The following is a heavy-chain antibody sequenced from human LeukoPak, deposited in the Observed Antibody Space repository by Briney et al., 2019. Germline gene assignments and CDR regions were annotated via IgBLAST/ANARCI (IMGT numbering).Heavy chain of an antibody. J-gene: IGHJ4*02. D-gene: IGHD3-10*01. CDR1: GFTFGTYA. CDR3: ARDNYGSDY. CDR2: VSYDGNNK. Sequence: PGGSLRLSCAASGFTFGTYAMHWVRQAPGKGLEWVAVVSYDGNNKYYADSVKARFTVSRDNSKNTLYLQMDSLRAEDTALYYCARDNYGSDYWGQGTLVTVSS. V-gene: IGHV3-30-3*01.